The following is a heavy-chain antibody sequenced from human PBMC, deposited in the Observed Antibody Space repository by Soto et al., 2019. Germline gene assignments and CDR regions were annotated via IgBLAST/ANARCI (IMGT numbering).Heavy chain of an antibody. D-gene: IGHD6-19*01. CDR1: GFTFSTTG. CDR3: AKDLYGAGWYNYFDP. CDR2: ISHDGGEK. J-gene: IGHJ5*02. Sequence: QVHLVESGGGVVQPGRSLRLSCAASGFTFSTTGMHWVRQAPGKGLEWVAMISHDGGEKFYTDSVKGRFTISRDTSKNTLYLQMDSLRPEDTAIYHCAKDLYGAGWYNYFDPWGQGTRVTVSS. V-gene: IGHV3-30*18.